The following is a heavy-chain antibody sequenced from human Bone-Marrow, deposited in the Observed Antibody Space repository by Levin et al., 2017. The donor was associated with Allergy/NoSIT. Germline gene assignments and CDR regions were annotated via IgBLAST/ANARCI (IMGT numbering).Heavy chain of an antibody. CDR3: ARGSPSSSYLIDY. D-gene: IGHD6-6*01. V-gene: IGHV3-30*04. J-gene: IGHJ4*02. Sequence: GESLKISCAASGFTFSSYAMHWVRQAPGKGLEWVAVISYDGSNKYYADSVKGRFTISRDNSKNTLYLQMNSLRAEDTAVYYCARGSPSSSYLIDYWGQGTLVTVSS. CDR2: ISYDGSNK. CDR1: GFTFSSYA.